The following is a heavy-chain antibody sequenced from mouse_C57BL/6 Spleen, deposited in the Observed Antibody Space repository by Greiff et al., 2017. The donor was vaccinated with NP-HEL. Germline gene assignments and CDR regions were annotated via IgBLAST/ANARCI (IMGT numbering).Heavy chain of an antibody. CDR1: GYAFSSSW. Sequence: QVQLKESGPELVKPGASVKISCKASGYAFSSSWMNWVKQRPGKGLEWIGRIYPGDGDTNYNGKFKGKATLTADKSSSTAYMQLSSLTSEDSAVYFCASLTGDYWGQGTTLTVSS. CDR3: ASLTGDY. D-gene: IGHD4-1*01. V-gene: IGHV1-82*01. J-gene: IGHJ2*01. CDR2: IYPGDGDT.